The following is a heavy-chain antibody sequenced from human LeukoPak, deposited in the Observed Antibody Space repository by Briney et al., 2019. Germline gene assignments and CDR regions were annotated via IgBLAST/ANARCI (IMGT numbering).Heavy chain of an antibody. J-gene: IGHJ4*02. CDR1: GFTFSSYG. V-gene: IGHV3-30*18. Sequence: GGSLRLSCAASGFTFSSYGMHWVRQAPGKGLEWVAVISYDGSNKYYADSVKGRFTISRDNSKNTLYLQMNSLRAEDTAVYHCAKDQLERRKLYYFDYWGQGTLVTVSS. CDR2: ISYDGSNK. CDR3: AKDQLERRKLYYFDY. D-gene: IGHD1-1*01.